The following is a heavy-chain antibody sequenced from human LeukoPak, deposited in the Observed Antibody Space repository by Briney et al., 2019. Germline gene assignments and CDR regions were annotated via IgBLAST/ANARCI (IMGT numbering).Heavy chain of an antibody. CDR1: GFTVSSNY. D-gene: IGHD4-17*01. CDR2: IYIGGST. CDR3: ARDSISYGDYVAFDY. Sequence: GGSLRLSCAVSGFTVSSNYMSWVRQAPGKGLEWVSVIYIGGSTYYAYSVKGRFTISRDNSKNTLYLQMNSLRAEDTAVYYCARDSISYGDYVAFDYWGQGTLVIVSS. V-gene: IGHV3-66*01. J-gene: IGHJ4*02.